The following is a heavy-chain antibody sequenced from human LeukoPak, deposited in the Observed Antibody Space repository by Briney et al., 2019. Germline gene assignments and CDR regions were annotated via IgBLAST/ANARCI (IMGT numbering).Heavy chain of an antibody. CDR3: ARGPTPATANEMATITSYYFDY. Sequence: SETLSLACAVYGGSFSGYYWSWIRQPPGKGLEWLGEINHSVSTNYNPSLKGQVTISVDTSKNQFSLKLSSVPAADTAVYYCARGPTPATANEMATITSYYFDYWGQGTLVTVSS. CDR2: INHSVST. J-gene: IGHJ4*02. CDR1: GGSFSGYY. D-gene: IGHD5-24*01. V-gene: IGHV4-34*01.